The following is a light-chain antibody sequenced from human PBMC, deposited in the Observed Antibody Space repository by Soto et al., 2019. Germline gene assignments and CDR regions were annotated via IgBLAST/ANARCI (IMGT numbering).Light chain of an antibody. J-gene: IGLJ2*01. V-gene: IGLV2-8*01. CDR2: EVT. CDR1: SSDVGGYNY. CDR3: SSYGGFNNVL. Sequence: QSALTQPPSASGSPGQSVIISCTGTSSDVGGYNYVSWYQQHPGKDPKLIIYEVTKRPSGVPYRFSGSKSGNTASLTVSGLQTEDEADYYCSSYGGFNNVLFGGGTKLTVL.